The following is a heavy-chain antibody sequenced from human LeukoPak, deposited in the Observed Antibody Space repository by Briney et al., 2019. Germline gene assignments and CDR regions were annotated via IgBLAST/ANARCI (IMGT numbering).Heavy chain of an antibody. CDR3: ARGNTYCSGGSCLLD. V-gene: IGHV1-69*06. D-gene: IGHD2-15*01. CDR2: IIPIFGTA. Sequence: SVKVSCKASGGTFSSYAISWVRQAPGQGLEWTGGIIPIFGTANYAQKFQGRVTITADKSTSTAYMELSSLRSEDTAVYYCARGNTYCSGGSCLLDWGQGTLVTVSS. CDR1: GGTFSSYA. J-gene: IGHJ4*02.